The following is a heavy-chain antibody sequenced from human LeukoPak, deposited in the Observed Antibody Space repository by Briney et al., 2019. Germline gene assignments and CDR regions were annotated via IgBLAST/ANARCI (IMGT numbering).Heavy chain of an antibody. CDR2: MNPNSGNT. Sequence: ASVKVSCKASGYTFTSYDINWVRRATGQGLEWMGWMNPNSGNTGYAQKFQGRVTMTRDTSISTAYMELSRLRSDDTAVYYCARGRIAVAGIFVYWGQGTLVTVSS. CDR3: ARGRIAVAGIFVY. V-gene: IGHV1-8*01. D-gene: IGHD6-19*01. CDR1: GYTFTSYD. J-gene: IGHJ4*02.